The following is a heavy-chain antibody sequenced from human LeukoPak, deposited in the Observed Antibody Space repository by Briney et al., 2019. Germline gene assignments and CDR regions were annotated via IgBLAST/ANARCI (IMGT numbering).Heavy chain of an antibody. J-gene: IGHJ5*02. D-gene: IGHD3-22*01. Sequence: PSETLSLTCAVYGGSFSGYYWSWIRQPPGKGLEWIGEINHSGSTNYNPSLKRRVTISVDTSKNQFSLKLSSVTAADTAVYYCARAYYYDSSGYSNWFDPWGQGTLVTVSS. V-gene: IGHV4-34*01. CDR3: ARAYYYDSSGYSNWFDP. CDR2: INHSGST. CDR1: GGSFSGYY.